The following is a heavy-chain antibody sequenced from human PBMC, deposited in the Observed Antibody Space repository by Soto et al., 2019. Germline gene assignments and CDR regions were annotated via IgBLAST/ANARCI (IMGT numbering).Heavy chain of an antibody. V-gene: IGHV3-11*01. CDR1: GFTFSDYY. Sequence: GGSLRLSCAASGFTFSDYYMSWIRQAPGKGLEWVSYISSSGSTIYYADSVKGRFTISRDNAKNSLYLQMNSLRAEDTAVYYCARAEQWLDYYFDYWGQGTLVTVSS. CDR2: ISSSGSTI. D-gene: IGHD6-19*01. CDR3: ARAEQWLDYYFDY. J-gene: IGHJ4*02.